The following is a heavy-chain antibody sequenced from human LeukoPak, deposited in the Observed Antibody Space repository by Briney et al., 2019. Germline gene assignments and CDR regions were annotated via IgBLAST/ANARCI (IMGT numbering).Heavy chain of an antibody. CDR1: GFTFSSYA. V-gene: IGHV3-23*01. CDR2: ISGSGGST. CDR3: AKVPSSSWLGGWFDP. D-gene: IGHD6-13*01. Sequence: QAGGSLRLSCAASGFTFSSYAMSWVRQASGKGLEWVSAISGSGGSTYYADSVKGRFTISRDNSKNTLYLQMNSLRAEDTAVYYCAKVPSSSWLGGWFDPWGQGTLVTVSS. J-gene: IGHJ5*02.